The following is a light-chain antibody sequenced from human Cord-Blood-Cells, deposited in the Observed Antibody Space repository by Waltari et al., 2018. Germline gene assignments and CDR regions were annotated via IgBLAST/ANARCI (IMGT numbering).Light chain of an antibody. CDR1: QSISSY. CDR3: QQSYSTSWT. V-gene: IGKV1-39*01. Sequence: DIQMTQSPSSLSASVGDRVTITCRASQSISSYLNWYQQKPGKAPKRLIYAASSLQSGVPSRFSVIGVGTDCTITISSLQPEDFATYYCQQSYSTSWTFGQGTQVEIK. J-gene: IGKJ1*01. CDR2: AAS.